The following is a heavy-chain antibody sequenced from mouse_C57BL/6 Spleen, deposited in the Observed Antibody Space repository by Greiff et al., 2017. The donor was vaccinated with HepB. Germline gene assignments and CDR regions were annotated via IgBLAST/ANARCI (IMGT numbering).Heavy chain of an antibody. D-gene: IGHD2-4*01. CDR3: ARGAYYDYHYYAMDY. J-gene: IGHJ4*01. CDR1: GYTFTDHT. Sequence: VQLQQSDAELVKPGASVKISCKVSGYTFTDHTIHWMKQRPEQGLEWIGYIYPRDGSTKYNEKFKGKATLTADKSSSTAYMQLNSLTSEDSAVYFCARGAYYDYHYYAMDYWGQGTSVTVSS. V-gene: IGHV1-78*01. CDR2: IYPRDGST.